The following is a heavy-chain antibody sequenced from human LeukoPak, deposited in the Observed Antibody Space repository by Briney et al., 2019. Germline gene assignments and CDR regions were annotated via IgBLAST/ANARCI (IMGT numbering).Heavy chain of an antibody. CDR2: IYASGNT. CDR3: ARAQDCSSGCYRFFDY. V-gene: IGHV4-4*07. J-gene: IGHJ4*02. D-gene: IGHD6-19*01. CDR1: GGSVSSYS. Sequence: SETLSLTCTVSGGSVSSYSWSWIRQPAGKGLEWIGRIYASGNTNYSPSLKSRVTKSLDTSKNQFSLNLSSVTAADTAVYYCARAQDCSSGCYRFFDYWGQGTLVTVSS.